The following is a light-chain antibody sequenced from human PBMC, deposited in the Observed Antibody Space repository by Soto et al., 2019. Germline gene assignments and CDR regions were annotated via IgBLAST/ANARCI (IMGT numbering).Light chain of an antibody. V-gene: IGKV3-20*01. CDR3: QYYDKLAKAIT. Sequence: EIVLTQSPGTLSLSPGERATLSCRAGQSVSSNYLAWYQQKPGQAPRLLIYGASSRATGIPDRFSGSGSGTDFTLTISSLEPEDFAVYYCQYYDKLAKAITFGQGTRLEIK. CDR1: QSVSSNY. CDR2: GAS. J-gene: IGKJ5*01.